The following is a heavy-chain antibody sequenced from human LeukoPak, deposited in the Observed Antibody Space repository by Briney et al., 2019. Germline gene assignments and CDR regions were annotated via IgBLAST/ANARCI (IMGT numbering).Heavy chain of an antibody. D-gene: IGHD3-22*01. Sequence: NPGGSLRLSCAASGFTFSSYSMNWVRQAPGKGLEWVSSISSSSSYIHYADSVKGRFSVSRDNAKNSLYLQMNSLRAEDTAVYYCARDRNYDGSVYYEDDYFDYWGQGTLVTVSS. J-gene: IGHJ4*02. CDR1: GFTFSSYS. V-gene: IGHV3-21*01. CDR2: ISSSSSYI. CDR3: ARDRNYDGSVYYEDDYFDY.